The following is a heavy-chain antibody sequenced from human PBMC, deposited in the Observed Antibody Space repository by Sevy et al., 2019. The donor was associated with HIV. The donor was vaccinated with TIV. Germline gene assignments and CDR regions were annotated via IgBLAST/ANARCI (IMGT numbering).Heavy chain of an antibody. CDR1: DGSFSGYY. D-gene: IGHD2-2*01. CDR3: ARSPPVVVIPGAPSWFDP. J-gene: IGHJ5*02. Sequence: SESLSLTCAVHDGSFSGYYWNWIRQLPGKGLEWIGEINESGITYYNPSLKSRVTISVDTSKKQFSLKLNSVTAVDSAVYFCARSPPVVVIPGAPSWFDPWGQGTLVTVSS. V-gene: IGHV4-34*01. CDR2: INESGIT.